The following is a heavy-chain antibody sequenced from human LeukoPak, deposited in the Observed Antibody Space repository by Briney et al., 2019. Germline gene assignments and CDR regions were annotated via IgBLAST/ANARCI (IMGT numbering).Heavy chain of an antibody. D-gene: IGHD3-10*01. CDR3: AREGYYGSGSPPSLYFDY. CDR1: GFTFNTYP. V-gene: IGHV3-30-3*01. CDR2: VSYDGNNK. Sequence: GRSLRLSCAASGFTFNTYPMHWVRQAPGKGLEWVTGVSYDGNNKYYADSVQGRFTISRDNSRSTLYLQMNSLRPEDTAIYYCAREGYYGSGSPPSLYFDYWGQGTLVTVSS. J-gene: IGHJ4*02.